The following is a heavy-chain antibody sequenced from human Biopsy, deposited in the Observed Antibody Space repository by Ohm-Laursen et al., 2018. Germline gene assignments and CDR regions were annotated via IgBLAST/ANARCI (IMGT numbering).Heavy chain of an antibody. J-gene: IGHJ3*01. CDR2: RIPYFNTI. CDR1: GVTFATYA. Sequence: ASVKVSCKASGVTFATYAFGWVRQAPGQGLEWMGGRIPYFNTIYYARNFQDRAVITADRSASTTEMQLSGLRPDDTAVYYCVGGQRGPPIGVTVPGDAFDLWGPGTMVTVSP. V-gene: IGHV1-69*13. D-gene: IGHD2/OR15-2a*01. CDR3: VGGQRGPPIGVTVPGDAFDL.